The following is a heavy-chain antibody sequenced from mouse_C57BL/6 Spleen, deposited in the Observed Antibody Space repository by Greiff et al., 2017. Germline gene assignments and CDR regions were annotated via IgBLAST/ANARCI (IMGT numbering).Heavy chain of an antibody. V-gene: IGHV14-2*01. D-gene: IGHD1-1*01. CDR3: AREDTTVVAIDY. Sequence: DVKLQESGAELARPGASVKMSCKASGYTFTSYTMHWVKQRTEQGLEWIGRIDPEDGETKYAPKFQGKATITADTSSNTAYLQLSSLTSEDSAVYYCAREDTTVVAIDYWGQGTTLTVSS. J-gene: IGHJ2*01. CDR1: GYTFTSYT. CDR2: IDPEDGET.